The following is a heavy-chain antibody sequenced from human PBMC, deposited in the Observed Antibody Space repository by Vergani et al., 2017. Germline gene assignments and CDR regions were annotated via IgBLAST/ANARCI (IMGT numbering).Heavy chain of an antibody. V-gene: IGHV3-23*01. D-gene: IGHD1-26*01. CDR2: ISGSGGST. CDR3: AKSQGGQYYFDY. Sequence: EVQLLESGGGLVQPGGSLRLSCAASGFTFSSYAMSWVRQAPGKGLEWVAAISGSGGSTYYADSVKGRFTISRDNSKNTLYLQMNSLRAEDTAVYYCAKSQGGQYYFDYWGQGIVVTVSS. CDR1: GFTFSSYA. J-gene: IGHJ4*02.